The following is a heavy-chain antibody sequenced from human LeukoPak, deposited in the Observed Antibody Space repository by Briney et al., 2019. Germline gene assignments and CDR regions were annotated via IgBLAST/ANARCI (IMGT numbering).Heavy chain of an antibody. CDR2: IYYSGST. Sequence: SQTLSLTCTDSGGSISSGGYYWSWIRQHPGRGLEWIGYIYYSGSTYYNPSLKSRVTITVDTSKNQFSLKLSSVAAADTAVYYCARGYYYDSKTSNWFDPWGQGTLVTVSS. V-gene: IGHV4-31*03. D-gene: IGHD3-22*01. CDR1: GGSISSGGYY. J-gene: IGHJ5*02. CDR3: ARGYYYDSKTSNWFDP.